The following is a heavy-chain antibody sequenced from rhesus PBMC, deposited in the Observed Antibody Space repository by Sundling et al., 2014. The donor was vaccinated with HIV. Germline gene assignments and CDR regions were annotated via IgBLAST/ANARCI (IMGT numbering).Heavy chain of an antibody. J-gene: IGHJ6*01. CDR3: AKFTAAAYYGLDS. CDR1: GFSFSDYY. D-gene: IGHD6-31*01. V-gene: IGHV3-59*01. CDR2: ISYTGSST. Sequence: EVQLVESGGGLAKPGGSLRLSCAASGFSFSDYYMHWVRQAPGKGLEWVSGISYTGSSTFYADSVKGRFTISRENAKKTLYLQMDSLRAEDTAVYYCAKFTAAAYYGLDSWGQGVVVTVSS.